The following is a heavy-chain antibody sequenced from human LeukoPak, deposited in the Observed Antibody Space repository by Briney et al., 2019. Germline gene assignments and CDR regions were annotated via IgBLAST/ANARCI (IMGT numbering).Heavy chain of an antibody. D-gene: IGHD6-13*01. J-gene: IGHJ4*02. V-gene: IGHV3-30*02. CDR3: AKSRFSSSWYLVDY. CDR1: GFTFSSYG. Sequence: GGSLRLSCAASGFTFSSYGMHWVRQAPGKGLEWVAFIRYDGSNKYYADSVKGRFTISRDNSKNTLYLQMNSLRAEDTAVYYCAKSRFSSSWYLVDYRGQGTLVTVSS. CDR2: IRYDGSNK.